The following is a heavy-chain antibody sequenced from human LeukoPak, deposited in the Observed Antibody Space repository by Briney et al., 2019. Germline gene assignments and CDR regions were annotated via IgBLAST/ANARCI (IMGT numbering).Heavy chain of an antibody. CDR3: ATSVYSYGGIDY. D-gene: IGHD5-18*01. J-gene: IGHJ4*02. CDR1: GGTFSSYV. CDR2: ITPIFGTA. V-gene: IGHV1-69*05. Sequence: SVKVSCKASGGTFSSYVISWVRQAPGQGLEWMGGITPIFGTANYAQKFQGRVTISTDESTSTAYMELSSLRYEDTAVYSCATSVYSYGGIDYWGQGTLVTVSS.